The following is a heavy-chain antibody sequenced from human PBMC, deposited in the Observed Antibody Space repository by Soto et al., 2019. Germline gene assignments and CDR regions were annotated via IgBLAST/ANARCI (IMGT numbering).Heavy chain of an antibody. J-gene: IGHJ5*02. CDR1: GFSFRNYA. Sequence: GGSLRLSCAASGFSFRNYAMSWVRQAPGKGLEWISTLTGSSSNIYYADSVKGRFAISRDNSRNTLYLQMNSLRAEDTAVYYCAKDVSSSAWGQGTLVTVSS. CDR3: AKDVSSSA. CDR2: LTGSSSNI. V-gene: IGHV3-23*01. D-gene: IGHD6-6*01.